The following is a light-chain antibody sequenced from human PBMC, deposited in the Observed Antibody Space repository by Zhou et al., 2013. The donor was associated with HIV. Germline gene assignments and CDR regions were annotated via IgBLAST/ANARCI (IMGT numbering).Light chain of an antibody. CDR3: QQYNTYSQT. J-gene: IGKJ1*01. V-gene: IGKV1-5*03. CDR1: QSISNY. CDR2: KAS. Sequence: DIQMTQSPSSLSASVGDRVIINCRASQSISNYLNWYHQKPGKPPKLLIHKASNLETGVPSRFSGSGSGTEFTLTITSLQPDDFATYYCQQYNTYSQTFGQGTKVEMK.